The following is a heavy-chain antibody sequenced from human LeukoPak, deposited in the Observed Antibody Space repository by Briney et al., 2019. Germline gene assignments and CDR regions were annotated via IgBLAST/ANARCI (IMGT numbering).Heavy chain of an antibody. CDR1: GFTFSSYG. D-gene: IGHD5-18*01. CDR3: AKGLGYSYGFDY. CDR2: IRYDGSNK. V-gene: IGHV3-30*02. Sequence: GGSLRLSCAASGFTFSSYGMHWVRQAPGKGLEWVAFIRYDGSNKYYADSVKCRFTISRDNSKNTLYLQMNSLRAEDTAVYYCAKGLGYSYGFDYWGQGTLVTVSS. J-gene: IGHJ4*02.